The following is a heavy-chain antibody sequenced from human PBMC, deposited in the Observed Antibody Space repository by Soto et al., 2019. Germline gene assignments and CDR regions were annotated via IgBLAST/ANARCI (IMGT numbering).Heavy chain of an antibody. V-gene: IGHV3-23*01. CDR3: AQNGGSGTFYAFDY. D-gene: IGHD3-10*01. Sequence: GGSLRLSCAASGFTFSSYAMSWVRQAPGKELAWVSAISTSGKSTYYADSVKGRFTISRDNSKNTLYLHMHSLRAEDTAVYFCAQNGGSGTFYAFDYWGPGTLVTVSS. J-gene: IGHJ4*02. CDR2: ISTSGKST. CDR1: GFTFSSYA.